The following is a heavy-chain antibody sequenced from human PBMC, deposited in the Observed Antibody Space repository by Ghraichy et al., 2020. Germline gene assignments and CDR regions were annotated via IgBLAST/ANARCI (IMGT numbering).Heavy chain of an antibody. CDR2: IYSCGST. D-gene: IGHD1/OR15-1a*01. CDR3: AKQKTWAYYWYFDL. V-gene: IGHV3-53*01. CDR1: GFTVSSNY. J-gene: IGHJ2*01. Sequence: GGSLRLSCAASGFTVSSNYMSWVRQAPGKGLEWVSVIYSCGSTYYADSVKGRFTISRDNSKNTLYLQMNSLRAEDTAVYYCAKQKTWAYYWYFDLWGRVTLVTVSS.